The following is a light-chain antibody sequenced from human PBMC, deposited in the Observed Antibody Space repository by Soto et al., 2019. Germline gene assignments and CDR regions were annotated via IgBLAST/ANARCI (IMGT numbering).Light chain of an antibody. CDR1: HSVSSSY. CDR2: GSS. CDR3: QQYGSSPPIT. J-gene: IGKJ5*01. Sequence: EIVLTQSPGTLSLSPGERATLSCRASHSVSSSYLAWYQQKPGQAPRLLIYGSSSTATGIPDRVSGSGSGTDFTLTISRLDPEDYAVYYCQQYGSSPPITFGQGTRLEIK. V-gene: IGKV3-20*01.